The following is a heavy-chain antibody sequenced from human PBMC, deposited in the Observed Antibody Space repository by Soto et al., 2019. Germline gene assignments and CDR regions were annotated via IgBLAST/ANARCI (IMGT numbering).Heavy chain of an antibody. CDR3: ARAQSPGYCSSTSCPNWFDP. CDR2: ISSSGSTI. J-gene: IGHJ5*02. V-gene: IGHV3-48*03. CDR1: GFTFSSYE. Sequence: PGGSLRLSCAASGFTFSSYEMNWVRQAPGKGLEWVSYISSSGSTIYYADSVKGRFTITRDNAKNSLYLQMNSLRAEDTAVYYCARAQSPGYCSSTSCPNWFDPWGQGTLVTVSS. D-gene: IGHD2-2*01.